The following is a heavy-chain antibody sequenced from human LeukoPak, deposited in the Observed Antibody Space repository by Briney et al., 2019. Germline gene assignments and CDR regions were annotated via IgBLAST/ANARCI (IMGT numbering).Heavy chain of an antibody. D-gene: IGHD6-19*01. CDR2: ISSSSSYI. Sequence: GGSLRLSCAASGFTFSSYSMNWVRQAPGKGLEWVSSISSSSSYIYYADSVKGRFTISGDNAKNSLYLQMNSLRAEDTAVYYCARDIGVGYYFDCWGQGTLVTVSS. J-gene: IGHJ4*02. V-gene: IGHV3-21*01. CDR3: ARDIGVGYYFDC. CDR1: GFTFSSYS.